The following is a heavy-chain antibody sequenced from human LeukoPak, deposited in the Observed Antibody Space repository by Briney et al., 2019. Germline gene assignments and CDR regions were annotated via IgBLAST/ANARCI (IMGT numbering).Heavy chain of an antibody. V-gene: IGHV3-33*01. D-gene: IGHD6-13*01. CDR3: ARDMRRAAAGGYYYGMDV. CDR2: IWYDGSNK. Sequence: GGSLRLSCATSGFTFSSYGMHWGRQAPGKGLEWVAVIWYDGSNKYYADSVKGRFTISRDNSKNTLYLQMNSLRAEDTAVYYCARDMRRAAAGGYYYGMDVWGQGTTVTVSS. CDR1: GFTFSSYG. J-gene: IGHJ6*02.